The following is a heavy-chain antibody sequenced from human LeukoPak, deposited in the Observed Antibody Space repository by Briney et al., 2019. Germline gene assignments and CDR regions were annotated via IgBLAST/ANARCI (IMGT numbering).Heavy chain of an antibody. Sequence: PSETLSLTCAVYGGSFSGYYWSWIRQPPGKGLEWIGEINHSGSTNYNPSLKGRVTISVDTSKNQFSLKLSSVTAADTAVYYCARRYDSSGPTLDYWGQGTLVTVSS. CDR2: INHSGST. J-gene: IGHJ4*02. V-gene: IGHV4-34*01. CDR3: ARRYDSSGPTLDY. CDR1: GGSFSGYY. D-gene: IGHD3-22*01.